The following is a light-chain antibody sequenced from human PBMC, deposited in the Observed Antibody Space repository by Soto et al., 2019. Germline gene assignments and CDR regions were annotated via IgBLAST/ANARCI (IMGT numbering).Light chain of an antibody. CDR2: RNN. V-gene: IGLV1-47*01. J-gene: IGLJ2*01. CDR1: SSNIGSNY. Sequence: QSVLTQPPSASGTPGQRVTISCSGTSSNIGSNYVYCYQQPPGTAPKLLIYRNNQRPSGVPDRFSGSKSGTSASLAISGLRSEDEADYYCAAWDDSLSGVVFGGGTKLTV. CDR3: AAWDDSLSGVV.